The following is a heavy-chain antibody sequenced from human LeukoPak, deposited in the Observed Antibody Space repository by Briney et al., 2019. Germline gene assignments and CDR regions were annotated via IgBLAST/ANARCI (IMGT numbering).Heavy chain of an antibody. CDR1: GFTFSSYA. CDR2: ISYDGSNK. Sequence: GGSLRLSCAASGFTFSSYAMHWVRQAPGKGLEWVAVISYDGSNKYYADSVKGRFTISRDNSKNTLYLQMNSLRAEDTAVYYCAKPMGHYYDTSGHDAFDIWGQGTMVIVSS. V-gene: IGHV3-30-3*02. CDR3: AKPMGHYYDTSGHDAFDI. D-gene: IGHD3-22*01. J-gene: IGHJ3*02.